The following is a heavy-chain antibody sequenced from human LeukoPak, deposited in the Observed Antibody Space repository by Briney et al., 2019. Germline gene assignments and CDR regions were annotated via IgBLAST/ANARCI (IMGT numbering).Heavy chain of an antibody. V-gene: IGHV3-23*01. CDR1: GFTFSSYA. D-gene: IGHD3-10*01. J-gene: IGHJ4*02. CDR2: ISGSGSST. Sequence: VQPGGSLRLSCAASGFTFSSYAMSWVRQAPGRGLEWFSAISGSGSSTHYGDSVEGRFTISRDNSRNTLYLQLNRLRAEDTAVYYCAKLLRGVIVPYFDYWGQGTLVTVSS. CDR3: AKLLRGVIVPYFDY.